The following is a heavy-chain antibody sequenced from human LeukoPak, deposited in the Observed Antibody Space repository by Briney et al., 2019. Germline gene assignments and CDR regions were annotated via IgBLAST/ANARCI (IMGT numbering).Heavy chain of an antibody. CDR2: IIPIFGTT. D-gene: IGHD1-26*01. CDR1: GGTFSSYA. CDR3: ARRRIVGATELDY. Sequence: SVKVSCKASGGTFSSYAISWVRQAPGQGLEWMGGIIPIFGTTNYAQKFQGRVTITTDESTSTAYMELSSLRSEDTAVYYCARRRIVGATELDYWGQGTLVTVSS. J-gene: IGHJ4*02. V-gene: IGHV1-69*05.